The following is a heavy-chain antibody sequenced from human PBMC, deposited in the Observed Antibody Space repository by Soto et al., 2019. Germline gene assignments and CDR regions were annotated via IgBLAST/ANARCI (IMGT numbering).Heavy chain of an antibody. J-gene: IGHJ4*02. D-gene: IGHD3-22*01. CDR1: GFTFSSHW. CDR2: ISTNGGST. V-gene: IGHV3-64D*06. Sequence: PGRSLRLSCAASGFTFSSHWMTWVRQAPGKGLEWVAYMKEYVSSISTNGGSTDYADSVKGRFTISRDNSKNTVYLQMSSLRVEDTAVYYCVKGEYYYDSSAYYPFDYGGQGPLVNVS. CDR3: VKGEYYYDSSAYYPFDY.